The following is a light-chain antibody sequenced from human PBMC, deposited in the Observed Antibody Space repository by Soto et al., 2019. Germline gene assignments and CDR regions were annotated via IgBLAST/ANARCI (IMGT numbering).Light chain of an antibody. CDR2: GAS. V-gene: IGKV3-20*01. CDR3: QQYGGSSWT. CDR1: QSVSSSY. Sequence: EIVLTQSPGTLSLSPGERATLSFRASQSVSSSYLAWYHQKPGQAPRLLIFGASSRATGIPDRFSGSGSGTDFTLTISRLEPEDFAVYYCQQYGGSSWTFGQGTKVDIK. J-gene: IGKJ1*01.